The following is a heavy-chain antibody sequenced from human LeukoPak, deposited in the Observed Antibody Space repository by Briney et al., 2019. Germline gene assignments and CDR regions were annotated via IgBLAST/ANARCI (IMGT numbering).Heavy chain of an antibody. Sequence: HPGGCLRLSCAASGFTFSTYAMSWVRQTPEKGLEWVSAISGSGGSTYYADSVKGRFTISRDNSKSTLYLQMNSLRAEDTAVYYCAKDRGFGEYFPFFYWGQGTLVTVSS. D-gene: IGHD3-10*01. CDR3: AKDRGFGEYFPFFY. V-gene: IGHV3-23*01. CDR2: ISGSGGST. CDR1: GFTFSTYA. J-gene: IGHJ4*02.